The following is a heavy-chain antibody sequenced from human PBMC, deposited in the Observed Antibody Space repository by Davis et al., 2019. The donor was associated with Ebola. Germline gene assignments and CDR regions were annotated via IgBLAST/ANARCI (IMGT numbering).Heavy chain of an antibody. CDR3: ARPSGYSGYDLDY. CDR2: MNPNSGNT. J-gene: IGHJ4*02. V-gene: IGHV1-8*02. D-gene: IGHD5-12*01. Sequence: ASVKVSCKASGYTFTSYGISWVRQAPGQGLEWMGWMNPNSGNTGYAQKFQGRVTMTRNTSISTAYMELSSLRSEDTAVYYCARPSGYSGYDLDYWGQGTLVTVSS. CDR1: GYTFTSYG.